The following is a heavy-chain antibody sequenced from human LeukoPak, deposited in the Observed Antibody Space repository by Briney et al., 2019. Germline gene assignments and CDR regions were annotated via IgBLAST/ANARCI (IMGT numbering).Heavy chain of an antibody. CDR1: GGSISSYY. CDR2: IYYSGST. D-gene: IGHD4-17*01. CDR3: ARSATTFDY. J-gene: IGHJ4*02. V-gene: IGHV4-59*01. Sequence: SETLSLTCTVSGGSISSYYWSWIRQPPGKGLEWIGYIYYSGSTNYNPSLKSRVTISADTSKNQFSLKLSSVTAADTAVYYCARSATTFDYWGQGTLVTVSS.